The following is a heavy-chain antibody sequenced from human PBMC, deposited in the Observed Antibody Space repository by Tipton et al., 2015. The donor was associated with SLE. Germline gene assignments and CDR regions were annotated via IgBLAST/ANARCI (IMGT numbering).Heavy chain of an antibody. Sequence: TLSLTCAVYGGSFSGYYWSWIRQPPGKGLEWIGEINHSGSTNYNPSLKSRVTISVGTSKNQFSLKLSSVTAADTAVYYCASPSSSSGLDYWGQGTLVTVSS. CDR2: INHSGST. CDR3: ASPSSSSGLDY. D-gene: IGHD6-6*01. V-gene: IGHV4-34*01. CDR1: GGSFSGYY. J-gene: IGHJ4*02.